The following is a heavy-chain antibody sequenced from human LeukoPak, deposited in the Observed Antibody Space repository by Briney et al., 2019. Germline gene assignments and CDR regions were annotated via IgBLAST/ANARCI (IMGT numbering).Heavy chain of an antibody. CDR2: ISSSGNNT. V-gene: IGHV3-23*01. CDR1: GFTFSDYG. Sequence: SGGSLRLSCAASGFTFSDYGMNWVRQSPGKGLEWVSTISSSGNNTYYTESVNGQFNIPTDHSNKTLFLQMNSLKVADTAVYYCAKDVRTKRPPPEGFDYWGQGTLVTVSS. D-gene: IGHD1-14*01. J-gene: IGHJ4*02. CDR3: AKDVRTKRPPPEGFDY.